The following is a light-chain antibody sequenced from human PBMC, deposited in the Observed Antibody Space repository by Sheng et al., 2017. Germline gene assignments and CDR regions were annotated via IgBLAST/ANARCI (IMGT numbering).Light chain of an antibody. CDR3: QQYSTSVGFT. J-gene: IGKJ3*01. Sequence: EIVLTQSPGTLSLSPGEGATLSCRASQSLTSPYLAWYQQKPGQAPRLLIYGTSKRATGIPARFSGSGSGTDFNLTISRLEPEDFAVYYCQQYSTSVGFTFGPGTNVDFK. V-gene: IGKV3-20*01. CDR2: GTS. CDR1: QSLTSPY.